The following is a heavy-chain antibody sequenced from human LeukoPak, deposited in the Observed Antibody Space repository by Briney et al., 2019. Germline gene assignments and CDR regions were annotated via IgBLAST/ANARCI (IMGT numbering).Heavy chain of an antibody. D-gene: IGHD3-3*01. CDR1: GFTFSSYS. CDR2: ISSSSSYI. CDR3: ARDDFGVVIRRTYGMDV. Sequence: PGGSLRLSCAASGFTFSSYSMNWVRQAPGKGLEWVSSISSSSSYIYYADSVKGRFTISRDNAKNSLYMQMNSLRAEDTAVYYCARDDFGVVIRRTYGMDVWGQGTTVTVSS. V-gene: IGHV3-21*01. J-gene: IGHJ6*02.